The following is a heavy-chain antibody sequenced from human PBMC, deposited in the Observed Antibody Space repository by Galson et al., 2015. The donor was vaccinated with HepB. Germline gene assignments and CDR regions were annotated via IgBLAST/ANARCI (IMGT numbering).Heavy chain of an antibody. V-gene: IGHV3-23*01. CDR1: GFTFSSYA. CDR3: AKAGWRGAAAWAYFQH. D-gene: IGHD6-13*01. Sequence: SLRLSCAASGFTFSSYAMSWVRQAPGKGLEWVSAISGSGGSTYYADSVKGRFTISRDNSKNTLYLQMNSLRAEDTAVYYCAKAGWRGAAAWAYFQHWGQGTLVTVSS. J-gene: IGHJ1*01. CDR2: ISGSGGST.